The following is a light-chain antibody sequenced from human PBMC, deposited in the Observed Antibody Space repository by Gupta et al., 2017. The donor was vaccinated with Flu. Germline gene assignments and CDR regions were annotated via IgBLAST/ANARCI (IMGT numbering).Light chain of an antibody. CDR2: EAS. V-gene: IGKV1-5*03. J-gene: IGKJ1*01. Sequence: DIQMTQSPSTLSASVGDRVSITCRASQNINNWLAWYQQKPGKAPKLLIYEASSLESGVPSRFSGSGSGTEFTLTISSRQPDDFATYYCQQKSRYPWTFGQGTKVESK. CDR1: QNINNW. CDR3: QQKSRYPWT.